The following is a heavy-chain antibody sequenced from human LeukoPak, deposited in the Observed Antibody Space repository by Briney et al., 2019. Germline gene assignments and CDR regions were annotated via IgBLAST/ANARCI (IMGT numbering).Heavy chain of an antibody. J-gene: IGHJ4*02. CDR3: ARPGGYYDSSGYYYVDY. CDR1: GYSFTTHW. V-gene: IGHV5-51*01. D-gene: IGHD3-22*01. CDR2: IYPGDSDT. Sequence: GESLKISCKASGYSFTTHWIGWVRQMPGKGLEWMGIIYPGDSDTRYSPSFQGQVTISADKSISTAYLQWSSLKASDTAMYYCARPGGYYDSSGYYYVDYWGQGTLVTVSS.